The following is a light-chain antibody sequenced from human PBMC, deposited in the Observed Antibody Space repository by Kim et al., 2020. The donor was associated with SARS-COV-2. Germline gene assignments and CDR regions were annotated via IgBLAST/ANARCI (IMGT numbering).Light chain of an antibody. V-gene: IGLV2-14*01. CDR3: SSFTSSTTWV. Sequence: QSVLTQPASVSGSPGQSSTISCTGTSSDVGGYIHVSWYQQHPGKAPKLIIYDVSKRPSGASDRFSGSKSANTASLTISGLQAEDEAVYYCSSFTSSTTWVFGGGTQLTVL. J-gene: IGLJ3*02. CDR2: DVS. CDR1: SSDVGGYIH.